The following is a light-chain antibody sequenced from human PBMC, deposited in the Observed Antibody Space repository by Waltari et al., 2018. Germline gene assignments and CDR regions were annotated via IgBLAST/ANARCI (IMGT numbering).Light chain of an antibody. Sequence: QSVLTQPPSVSGAPGQRVTISCTGSSSNIGAGSAVQGYPQVPGTAPKLLIYGNIKRPSGVPDRFSGSKSGTSASLAITGLQAEDEADYYCQSYDSSPGVIFGGGTKLTVL. CDR2: GNI. V-gene: IGLV1-40*01. CDR1: SSNIGAGSA. J-gene: IGLJ2*01. CDR3: QSYDSSPGVI.